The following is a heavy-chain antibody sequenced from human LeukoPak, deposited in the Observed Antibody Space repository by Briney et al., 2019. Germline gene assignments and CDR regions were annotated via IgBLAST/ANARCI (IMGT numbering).Heavy chain of an antibody. CDR1: GGAISSGGYY. V-gene: IGHV4-31*03. CDR2: IYYSGST. J-gene: IGHJ4*02. Sequence: SQTLSLTCTVSGGAISSGGYYWSWIRQHPGKGLEWIGYIYYSGSTYYNPSLKSRVTISVDTSKNQFSLKLSSVTAADTAVYYCARVPITMVRGGMDYYFDYWGQGTLVTVSS. D-gene: IGHD3-10*01. CDR3: ARVPITMVRGGMDYYFDY.